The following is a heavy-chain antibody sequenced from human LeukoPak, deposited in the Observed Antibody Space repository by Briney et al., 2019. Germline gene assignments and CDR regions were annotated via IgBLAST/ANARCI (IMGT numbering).Heavy chain of an antibody. CDR3: ARDRIVAPET. CDR2: IYTSGST. CDR1: GDSISSGSYY. V-gene: IGHV4-61*02. Sequence: SETLSLTGTVSGDSISSGSYYWSWIRQPAGKGLEWIGRIYTSGSTNYNPSLKSRVTISIDTSKNQFSLKLSSVTAADTAVYYCARDRIVAPETWGQGTLVTVSS. J-gene: IGHJ4*02. D-gene: IGHD6-6*01.